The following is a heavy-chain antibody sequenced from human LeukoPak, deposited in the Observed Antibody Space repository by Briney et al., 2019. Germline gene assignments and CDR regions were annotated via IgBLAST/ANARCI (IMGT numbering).Heavy chain of an antibody. Sequence: SETLSLTCSVSGASISSGSNYWGWIRQPPGKTLEWIGSIYSSGSTYYNPSLKSRVIIIIDTPKNHFSLTLSSVTAADTAVYYCARIRGFGADYYYYYMDVWGKGTTVTVSS. CDR1: GASISSGSNY. CDR3: ARIRGFGADYYYYYMDV. D-gene: IGHD3-10*01. CDR2: IYSSGST. V-gene: IGHV4-39*07. J-gene: IGHJ6*03.